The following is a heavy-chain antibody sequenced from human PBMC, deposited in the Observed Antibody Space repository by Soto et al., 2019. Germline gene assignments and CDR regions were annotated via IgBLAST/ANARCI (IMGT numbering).Heavy chain of an antibody. CDR2: IWYDGSNK. CDR1: GCTFSDFG. J-gene: IGHJ6*02. D-gene: IGHD3-10*01. CDR3: ARDVPRGCDPNGSGSYRYYYYGMDV. Sequence: GVSLRVSCAASGCTFSDFGIRCVRQAPGKGLEWVAVIWYDGSNKYYADSVKGRFTISRDNSKNTLYLQMNSLRAEDTAVYYCARDVPRGCDPNGSGSYRYYYYGMDVWGQGTTVTVSS. V-gene: IGHV3-33*01.